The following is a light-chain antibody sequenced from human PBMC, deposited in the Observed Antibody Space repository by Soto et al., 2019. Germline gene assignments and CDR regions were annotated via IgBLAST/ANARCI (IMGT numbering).Light chain of an antibody. Sequence: DIQLTPSPSFLSASVGDRVTITCRASQGISSSLAWYQQRAGKAPKLLIYAASSLQSGVPSRFSGSGSGTDFTLTISSLQPEDFATYYCQQSYSTPRTFGQGTKVDIK. J-gene: IGKJ1*01. CDR2: AAS. V-gene: IGKV1-39*01. CDR3: QQSYSTPRT. CDR1: QGISSS.